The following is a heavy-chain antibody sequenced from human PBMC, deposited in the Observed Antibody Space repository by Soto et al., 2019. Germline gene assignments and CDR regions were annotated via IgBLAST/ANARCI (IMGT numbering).Heavy chain of an antibody. CDR1: GFTFSSYA. Sequence: GGSLRLSCAASGFTFSSYAMSWVRQAPGKGLEWVSAISGSGGSTYYADSVKGRFTISRDNSKNTLYLQMNSLRAEDTAVYYCAKPRGLLPTFDAFDSWGQGTMVTVSS. CDR2: ISGSGGST. V-gene: IGHV3-23*01. J-gene: IGHJ3*02. CDR3: AKPRGLLPTFDAFDS. D-gene: IGHD3-22*01.